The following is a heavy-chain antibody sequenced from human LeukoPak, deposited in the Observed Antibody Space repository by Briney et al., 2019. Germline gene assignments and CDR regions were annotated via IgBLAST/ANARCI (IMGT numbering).Heavy chain of an antibody. CDR2: INPNSGNT. J-gene: IGHJ4*02. CDR3: ASELASTYNWEFDF. D-gene: IGHD1-20*01. Sequence: ASVKVSCKASGYTFTSYFIHWVRQAPGQGLEWMGRINPNSGNTDYAPKFQGWVTMTRDNSISTAYLEVSRLITDDTAVYYCASELASTYNWEFDFWGQGTLVIVSS. V-gene: IGHV1-2*04. CDR1: GYTFTSYF.